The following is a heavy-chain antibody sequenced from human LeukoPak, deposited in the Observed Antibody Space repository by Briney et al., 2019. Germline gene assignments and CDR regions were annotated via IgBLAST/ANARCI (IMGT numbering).Heavy chain of an antibody. D-gene: IGHD3-3*01. Sequence: ASVTVSCKASGYTFTNYGISWVRQAPGQGLEWVGGIIPMSGTANYAQKFQGRVTITADESTSTAYMELSSLRSEDTAIYYCASPVKYYDTWSGYPPFDYWGQGTLVTVSS. J-gene: IGHJ4*02. V-gene: IGHV1-69*13. CDR3: ASPVKYYDTWSGYPPFDY. CDR1: GYTFTNYG. CDR2: IIPMSGTA.